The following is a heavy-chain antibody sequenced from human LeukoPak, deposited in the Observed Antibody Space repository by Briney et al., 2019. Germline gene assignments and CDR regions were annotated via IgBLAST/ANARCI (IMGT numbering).Heavy chain of an antibody. CDR1: RGSISSPNYY. J-gene: IGHJ4*02. V-gene: IGHV4-61*02. Sequence: SETLSLICSVSRGSISSPNYYWGWIRQSPGKGLEWIGRIYTSGSTNYNPSLKSRVTISVDTSKNQFSLKLSSVTAADTAVYYCARVYSGYYLSGCFDYWGQGTLVTVSS. CDR3: ARVYSGYYLSGCFDY. D-gene: IGHD3-22*01. CDR2: IYTSGST.